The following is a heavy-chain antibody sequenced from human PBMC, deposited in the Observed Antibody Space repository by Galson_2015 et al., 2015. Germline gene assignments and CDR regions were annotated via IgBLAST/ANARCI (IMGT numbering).Heavy chain of an antibody. CDR1: GFTLSNYF. J-gene: IGHJ4*02. Sequence: SLRLSCAASGFTLSNYFMHWVRQAPGKGLEYVSTITDSGGSTYYANSVKGRFTISRDNSKHTLYLQMGSLRVEDMAVYYCARSIHYYGSSRYYFDSWGQGTLVTVSS. D-gene: IGHD3-10*01. CDR2: ITDSGGST. V-gene: IGHV3-64*01. CDR3: ARSIHYYGSSRYYFDS.